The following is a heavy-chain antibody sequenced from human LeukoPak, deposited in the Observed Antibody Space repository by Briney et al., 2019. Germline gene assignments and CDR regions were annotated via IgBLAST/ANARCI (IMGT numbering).Heavy chain of an antibody. CDR3: ARIADGSGYYAFFHY. CDR2: IYYSGST. V-gene: IGHV4-61*01. J-gene: IGHJ4*02. Sequence: SETLSLTCTVSGGSIRSSYYYWSWIRQSPGKGLEWIGYIYYSGSTNYNPSLQSRVTISVDTSKNQFSLKLSSVTAADTAVYYCARIADGSGYYAFFHYWGQGTLVTVSS. CDR1: GGSIRSSYYY. D-gene: IGHD3-22*01.